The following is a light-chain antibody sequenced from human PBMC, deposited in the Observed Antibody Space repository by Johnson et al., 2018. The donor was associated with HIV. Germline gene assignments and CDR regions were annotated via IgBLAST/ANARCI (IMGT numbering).Light chain of an antibody. CDR1: SSNIGNNY. Sequence: QSVLTQPPSVSAAPGQKVTISCSGSSSNIGNNYVSWYQQLPGTAPKLLIYEKNKRPSGIPDRFSASKSGTSATLDITGLQTGDEADYYCGTWDSSLSAHSLFGTARKVTVL. CDR2: EKN. V-gene: IGLV1-51*02. CDR3: GTWDSSLSAHSL. J-gene: IGLJ1*01.